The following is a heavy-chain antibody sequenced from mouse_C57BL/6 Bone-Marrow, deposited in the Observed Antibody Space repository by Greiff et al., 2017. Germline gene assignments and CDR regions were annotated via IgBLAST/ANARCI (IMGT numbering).Heavy chain of an antibody. J-gene: IGHJ3*01. Sequence: QVQLQQSGAELVKPGASVKLSCKASGYTFTSYWMHWVKQRPGQGLEWIGMIHPNSGSTNYNEKFKSKATLTVDKSSSTAYMQLSSLTSEDSAVYDCARSLWLGFAYWGQGTLVTVSA. CDR2: IHPNSGST. CDR3: ARSLWLGFAY. D-gene: IGHD2-2*01. V-gene: IGHV1-64*01. CDR1: GYTFTSYW.